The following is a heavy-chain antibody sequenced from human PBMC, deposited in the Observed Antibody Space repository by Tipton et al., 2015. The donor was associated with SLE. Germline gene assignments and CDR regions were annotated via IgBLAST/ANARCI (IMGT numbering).Heavy chain of an antibody. J-gene: IGHJ4*02. CDR3: ARGVIMATPDY. V-gene: IGHV4-59*01. CDR1: GGSISSYY. Sequence: TLSLTCTVSGGSISSYYWSWIRQPPGKGLEWIGYIYYSGSTNYNPSLKSRVTISVDTSKNQFSLKLSSVTAADTAVYYCARGVIMATPDYWGQGTLVTVSS. D-gene: IGHD5-24*01. CDR2: IYYSGST.